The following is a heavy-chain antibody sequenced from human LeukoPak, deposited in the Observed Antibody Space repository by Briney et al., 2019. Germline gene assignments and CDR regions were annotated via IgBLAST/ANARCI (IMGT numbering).Heavy chain of an antibody. V-gene: IGHV3-20*04. CDR2: INWNGGST. D-gene: IGHD2-15*01. Sequence: GGSLRLSCVASGFTFSDHYMDWVRQAPGKGLEWVSGINWNGGSTGYADSVKGRFTISRDNAKNSLYLQMNSLRAEDTALYYCAREPYCSGGSCYLDYWGQGTLVTVSS. J-gene: IGHJ4*02. CDR1: GFTFSDHY. CDR3: AREPYCSGGSCYLDY.